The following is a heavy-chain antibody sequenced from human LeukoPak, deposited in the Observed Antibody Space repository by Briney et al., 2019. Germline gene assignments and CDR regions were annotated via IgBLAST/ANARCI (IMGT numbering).Heavy chain of an antibody. J-gene: IGHJ4*02. Sequence: GGSLRLSCAASGFTFTSYWMHWVRQAPGKGLVWVSRIESDGRSTGYAGSVKGRFTISRDNAKNTLFLQMNSLRAEDTAVYYCARDFYYGSGSLDYWGQGTLVTVSS. V-gene: IGHV3-74*01. CDR2: IESDGRST. CDR3: ARDFYYGSGSLDY. D-gene: IGHD3-10*01. CDR1: GFTFTSYW.